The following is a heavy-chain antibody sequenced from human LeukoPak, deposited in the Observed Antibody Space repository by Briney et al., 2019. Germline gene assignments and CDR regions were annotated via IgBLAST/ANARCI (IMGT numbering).Heavy chain of an antibody. V-gene: IGHV5-51*01. CDR2: VYPSDSDT. D-gene: IGHD1-26*01. CDR3: ARRYSPKYGMDV. J-gene: IGHJ6*02. Sequence: GECLQSSSKASAYSFTSYCIIWVGHLAGKGLEWMGFVYPSDSDTRYTASFQGQVTISADKSISTAYLQWSSLRASDTAMYYCARRYSPKYGMDVWGQGTTVTVSS. CDR1: AYSFTSYC.